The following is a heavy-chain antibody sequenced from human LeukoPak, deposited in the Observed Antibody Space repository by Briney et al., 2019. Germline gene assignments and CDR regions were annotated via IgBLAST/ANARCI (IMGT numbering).Heavy chain of an antibody. V-gene: IGHV3-48*01. CDR2: ISSCSSNI. Sequence: GGSLRLSCAPSGFTFSSYSVNWVRQAPGKGLEWVSYISSCSSNIYYADSVKGRFTISRDNAKNSLYLQMNSLRAEDTAVYYCATSRDGYTYWGQGTLVTVSS. J-gene: IGHJ4*02. D-gene: IGHD5-24*01. CDR3: ATSRDGYTY. CDR1: GFTFSSYS.